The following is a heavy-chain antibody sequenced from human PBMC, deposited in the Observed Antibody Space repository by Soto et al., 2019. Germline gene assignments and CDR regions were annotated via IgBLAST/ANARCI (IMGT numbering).Heavy chain of an antibody. CDR1: GGSISSSYW. CDR3: TSKFGQLLADAFDI. CDR2: IYHSGST. Sequence: QVQLQESGPGLVKPSGTLSLTCAVSGGSISSSYWWSWVRQLPGKGLEWMGEIYHSGSTIYNPSLPSRVTISVDKSKNEFSLKMSSVTDADTAVYYCTSKFGQLLADAFDIWCQGTMVTVSS. J-gene: IGHJ3*02. D-gene: IGHD3-10*01. V-gene: IGHV4-4*02.